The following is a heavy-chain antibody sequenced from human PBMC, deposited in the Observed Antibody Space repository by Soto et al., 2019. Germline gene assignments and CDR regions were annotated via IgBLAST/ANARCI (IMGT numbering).Heavy chain of an antibody. D-gene: IGHD2-15*01. J-gene: IGHJ3*02. CDR1: GFTVSGKKY. CDR3: ATWLLREHAFDI. Sequence: DVQVVESGGGLIQPGGSLRLSCAASGFTVSGKKYITWVRQAPGQGLEWVSALYIADGTFYADSVRGRFTVSIDSSKNTVYLQMNNLSPEDTAVYFCATWLLREHAFDIWGLGTMVTVYS. V-gene: IGHV3-53*01. CDR2: LYIADGT.